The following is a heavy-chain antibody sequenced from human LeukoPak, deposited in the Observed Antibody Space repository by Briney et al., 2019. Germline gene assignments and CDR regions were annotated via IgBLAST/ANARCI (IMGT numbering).Heavy chain of an antibody. D-gene: IGHD1-7*01. V-gene: IGHV3-23*05. Sequence: GGSLRLSCAASGFTFSSYAMSWVRQAPGKRLEWVSVLYSSGATYYADSVKGRFTVSRDNSKNTVNLQMNSLRAEDTAVYYCARLQGTGTAWFDPWGQGTLVTVSS. CDR2: LYSSGAT. CDR3: ARLQGTGTAWFDP. CDR1: GFTFSSYA. J-gene: IGHJ5*02.